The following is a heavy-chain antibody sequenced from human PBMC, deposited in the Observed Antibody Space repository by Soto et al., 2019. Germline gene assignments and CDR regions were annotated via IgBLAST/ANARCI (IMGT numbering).Heavy chain of an antibody. J-gene: IGHJ4*02. V-gene: IGHV4-31*03. D-gene: IGHD3-16*01. Sequence: PSETLSLTCTVSGDSMATGGHYYNWIRQVPGKGLEWIGYVYYSGATHYTPSLRARATISRDTSKNQFSLRLISVTAADTALYYCARDKDLQPTVWGFRGQGIQVTVSS. CDR2: VYYSGAT. CDR1: GDSMATGGHY. CDR3: ARDKDLQPTVWGF.